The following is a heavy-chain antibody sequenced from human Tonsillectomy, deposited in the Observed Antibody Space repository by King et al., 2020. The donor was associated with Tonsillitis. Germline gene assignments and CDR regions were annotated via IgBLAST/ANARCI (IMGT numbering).Heavy chain of an antibody. V-gene: IGHV3-23*04. CDR3: AKDLEYSSSPTTFDY. CDR1: GFNLRSYA. D-gene: IGHD6-6*01. CDR2: ISGSGGST. J-gene: IGHJ4*02. Sequence: VQLVESGGGLVQPGGSLRLSCAASGFNLRSYAMSWVRQAPGKGLEWVSSISGSGGSTYYADSVKGRFTISSDNSKSTLHLQMNILRAEDTAIYYCAKDLEYSSSPTTFDYWGQGTLVTVSS.